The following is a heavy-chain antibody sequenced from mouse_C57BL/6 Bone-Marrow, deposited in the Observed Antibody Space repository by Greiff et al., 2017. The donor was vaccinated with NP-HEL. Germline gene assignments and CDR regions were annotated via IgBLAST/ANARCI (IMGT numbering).Heavy chain of an antibody. J-gene: IGHJ4*01. D-gene: IGHD2-12*01. CDR2: INPYNGGT. CDR1: GYTFTDYY. Sequence: EVQLQQSGPVLVKPGASVKMSCKASGYTFTDYYMNWVKQSHGKSLEWIGVINPYNGGTSYNQKFKGKATLTVDKSSSTAYMELNSLTSEDSAVYYCARWVYYRGGWTSWGQGTSVTVSS. V-gene: IGHV1-19*01. CDR3: ARWVYYRGGWTS.